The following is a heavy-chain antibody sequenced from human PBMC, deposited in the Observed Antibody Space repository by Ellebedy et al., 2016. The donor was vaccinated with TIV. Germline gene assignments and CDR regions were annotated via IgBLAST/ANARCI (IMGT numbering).Heavy chain of an antibody. V-gene: IGHV3-23*01. CDR1: GFSFSSYA. D-gene: IGHD3-9*01. CDR3: ARYFDWLFLMHYFDY. J-gene: IGHJ4*02. CDR2: IDHGGGNT. Sequence: GGSLRLSCAASGFSFSSYAMTWVRQAPGKGLEWVSSIDHGGGNTYYADSVEGRFTISRDNSKSVMYLQLYSLRAEDTAIYYCARYFDWLFLMHYFDYWGQGTLVTVSS.